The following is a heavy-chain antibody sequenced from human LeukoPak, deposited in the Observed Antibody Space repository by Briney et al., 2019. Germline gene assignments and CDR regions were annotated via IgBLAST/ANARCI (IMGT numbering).Heavy chain of an antibody. CDR3: ARGSYYDGSGYVNWYFDL. V-gene: IGHV3-7*01. CDR2: IKLDGSEK. D-gene: IGHD3-22*01. Sequence: GGSLGLSCTASGFTFSHYWMTWVRRAPGKGLEWVASIKLDGSEKYYVDSVKGRFTISRDNAKNSLYLQMNSLRAEDTAVYYCARGSYYDGSGYVNWYFDLWGRGTLVAVSS. J-gene: IGHJ2*01. CDR1: GFTFSHYW.